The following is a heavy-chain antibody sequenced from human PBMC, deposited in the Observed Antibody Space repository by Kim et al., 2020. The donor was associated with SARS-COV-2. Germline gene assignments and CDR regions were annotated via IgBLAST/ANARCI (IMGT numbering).Heavy chain of an antibody. J-gene: IGHJ6*02. V-gene: IGHV3-30*18. CDR3: ANIGSEGGGYGDYEGYYSGMDV. CDR2: ISYGGSNK. Sequence: GGSLRLSCAASGFTFSSYGMNWVRQAPGKGLEWVAVISYGGSNKYYADSVKGRFTISRDNSKNTLYLQMNSLRAEDTAVYYCANIGSEGGGYGDYEGYYSGMDVGGQGTTVTLSS. CDR1: GFTFSSYG. D-gene: IGHD4-17*01.